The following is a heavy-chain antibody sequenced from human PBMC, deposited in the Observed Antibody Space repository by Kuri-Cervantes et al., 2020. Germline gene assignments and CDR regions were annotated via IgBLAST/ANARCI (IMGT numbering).Heavy chain of an antibody. J-gene: IGHJ5*02. CDR1: GASISSDY. D-gene: IGHD3-22*01. Sequence: GSLSLTCTVSGASISSDYWSWIRQPPGTGLEWIGYIYYTGSTNYNPSLKSRVTISVDTSKNPFSLKLSSVAAADTAVYYCARRIVEYYDSSASGYNWFDPWGQGTLVTVSS. CDR2: IYYTGST. V-gene: IGHV4-59*01. CDR3: ARRIVEYYDSSASGYNWFDP.